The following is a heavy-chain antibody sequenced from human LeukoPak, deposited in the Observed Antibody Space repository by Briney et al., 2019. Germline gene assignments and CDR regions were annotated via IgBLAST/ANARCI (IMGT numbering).Heavy chain of an antibody. CDR1: GYIFTHQY. Sequence: GASVKVSCKASGYIFTHQYVHWVRQAPGQGLEWMGWINPDAGATKYAQKFQGRVTMSRDTSISTVYMDLTRLGSGDTALYYCARYGSYMGLDVWGQGTTVTVSS. CDR3: ARYGSYMGLDV. J-gene: IGHJ6*02. CDR2: INPDAGAT. V-gene: IGHV1-2*02. D-gene: IGHD3-10*01.